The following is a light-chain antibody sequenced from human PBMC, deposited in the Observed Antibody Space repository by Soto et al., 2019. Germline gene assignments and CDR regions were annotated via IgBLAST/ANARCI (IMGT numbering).Light chain of an antibody. CDR3: CSYAGSSTFYV. CDR1: SSDVGSYNL. CDR2: EGS. V-gene: IGLV2-23*01. J-gene: IGLJ1*01. Sequence: QSALTQPASVSGSPGQSITISCTGTSSDVGSYNLVSWYQPHPGKAPKLMIYEGSKRTSGVSNRFSGSKSGNTASLTIAGLQAEDEADYYCCSYAGSSTFYVFGTGTKLTVL.